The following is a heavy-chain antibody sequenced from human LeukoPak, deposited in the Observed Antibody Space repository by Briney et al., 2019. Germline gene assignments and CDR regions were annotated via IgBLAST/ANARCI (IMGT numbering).Heavy chain of an antibody. V-gene: IGHV3-33*01. J-gene: IGHJ4*02. Sequence: GRSLRLSCAASGFTFSSYGMHWVRQAPGKGLEWVAVIWYDGSNKYYADSVKGRFAISRDNSKNTLYLQMNSLRAEDTAVYYCARDGHDYGDSPYYFGYWGQGTLVTVSS. CDR3: ARDGHDYGDSPYYFGY. CDR2: IWYDGSNK. D-gene: IGHD4-17*01. CDR1: GFTFSSYG.